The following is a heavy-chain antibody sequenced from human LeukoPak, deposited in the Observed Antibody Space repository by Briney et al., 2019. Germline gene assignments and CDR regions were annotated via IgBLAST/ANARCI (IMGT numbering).Heavy chain of an antibody. CDR2: ISAYNGNT. CDR1: GYRFTGYY. D-gene: IGHD6-19*01. J-gene: IGHJ4*02. CDR3: ARRAYSSGWNKYEDY. Sequence: VASVKVSCKAFGYRFTGYYLHWVRQAPGQGFEWVGWISAYNGNTNYAQKLQGRVTMTTDTSTSTAYMELRSLRSDDTAVYYCARRAYSSGWNKYEDYWGQGTLVTVSS. V-gene: IGHV1-18*04.